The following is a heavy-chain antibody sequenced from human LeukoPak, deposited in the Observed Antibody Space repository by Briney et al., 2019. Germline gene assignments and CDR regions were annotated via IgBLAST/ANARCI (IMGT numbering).Heavy chain of an antibody. CDR1: GGTFSSYA. CDR2: IIPIFGTA. D-gene: IGHD6-19*01. V-gene: IGHV1-69*06. CDR3: ARDVRIAVAGTHSAEYFQH. J-gene: IGHJ1*01. Sequence: WASVKVSCKASGGTFSSYAISWVRQAPGQGLEWMGGIIPIFGTANYAQKFQGRVTITADKSTSTAYMELSSLRSEDTAVYYCARDVRIAVAGTHSAEYFQHWGQGTLVTVSS.